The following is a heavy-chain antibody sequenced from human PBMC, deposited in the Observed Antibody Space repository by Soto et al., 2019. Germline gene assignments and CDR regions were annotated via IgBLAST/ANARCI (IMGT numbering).Heavy chain of an antibody. V-gene: IGHV4-31*03. CDR3: ARGSSSFSWFDP. Sequence: SETLSLTCTVSGGSISSGGHYWSWIRHHPGKGLEWIGYIYYSGSTYSNPSLKSRVTISVDTSKTQFSLNLRSVTAADTAVYYCARGSSSFSWFDPWGQGTLVTVSS. CDR2: IYYSGST. J-gene: IGHJ5*02. CDR1: GGSISSGGHY. D-gene: IGHD6-6*01.